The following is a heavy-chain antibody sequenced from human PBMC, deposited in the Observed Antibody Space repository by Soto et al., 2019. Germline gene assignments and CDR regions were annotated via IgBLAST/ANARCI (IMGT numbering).Heavy chain of an antibody. CDR3: ARDHEKNYYDSSGYYCYY. D-gene: IGHD3-22*01. CDR2: INPSGGST. Sequence: GTSVELTWKACGYGLESRYRRWVRQAPEQGLEWMGIINPSGGSTSYAQKFQGRVTMTRDTSTSTVYMELSSLRSEDTAVYYCARDHEKNYYDSSGYYCYYLGQGTLVTVSS. CDR1: GYGLESRY. V-gene: IGHV1-46*02. J-gene: IGHJ4*02.